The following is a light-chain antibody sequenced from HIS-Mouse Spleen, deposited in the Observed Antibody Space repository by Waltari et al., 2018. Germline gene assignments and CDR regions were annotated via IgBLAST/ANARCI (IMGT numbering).Light chain of an antibody. CDR1: ALPKKY. Sequence: SYELTQPPSVSVSPGQTARITCSGDALPKKYAYWYQQKSGQAPVLVIYEDSKRPSGMPERFSGSSSGTMATLTISGDQVEDEADYYGYSTDSSGNHRVFGGGTKLTVL. V-gene: IGLV3-10*01. CDR2: EDS. J-gene: IGLJ2*01. CDR3: YSTDSSGNHRV.